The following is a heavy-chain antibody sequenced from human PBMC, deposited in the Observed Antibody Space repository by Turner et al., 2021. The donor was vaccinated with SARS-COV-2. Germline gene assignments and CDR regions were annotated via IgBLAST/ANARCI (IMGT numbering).Heavy chain of an antibody. CDR1: GYTLTELS. V-gene: IGHV1-24*01. CDR2: FDPEDGET. CDR3: ATGVAVTGTPSAYDYYYGMDV. Sequence: QVQLVQSGAEVKKPGASVKVSCKVSGYTLTELSMHWVRQAPGKGLEWMGGFDPEDGETIYAQKFQGRVTMTEDTSTDTAYMELSSLRSEDTAVYYCATGVAVTGTPSAYDYYYGMDVWGQGTTVTVSS. D-gene: IGHD6-19*01. J-gene: IGHJ6*02.